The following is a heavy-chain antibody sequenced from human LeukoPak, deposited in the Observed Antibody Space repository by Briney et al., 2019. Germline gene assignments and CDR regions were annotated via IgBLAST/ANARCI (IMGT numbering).Heavy chain of an antibody. Sequence: SETLSLTCAVYRGSFSGYYWSWIRQPPGKGLEWIGEINHSGSTNYNPSLKSRVTISVDTSKNQFSLRLTSVTAADTAVYCCARTKTRIVMAGTGWYFDLWGRGTLVTVSS. CDR3: ARTKTRIVMAGTGWYFDL. V-gene: IGHV4-34*01. CDR1: RGSFSGYY. CDR2: INHSGST. J-gene: IGHJ2*01. D-gene: IGHD6-19*01.